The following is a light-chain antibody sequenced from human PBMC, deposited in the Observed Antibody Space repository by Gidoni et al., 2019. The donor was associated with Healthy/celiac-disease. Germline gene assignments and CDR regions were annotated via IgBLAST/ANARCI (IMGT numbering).Light chain of an antibody. CDR2: AAS. J-gene: IGKJ2*01. V-gene: IGKV1-39*01. Sequence: DIQMTQSPSSLSASVGDRVTITCRASQNISSYLNWYQQKPGKAPKLLIYAASRLQSGVPSRFSGSGSGTDFTLTISSLQPEDFATYYCQQSYSTLGYTFGQGTKLEIK. CDR1: QNISSY. CDR3: QQSYSTLGYT.